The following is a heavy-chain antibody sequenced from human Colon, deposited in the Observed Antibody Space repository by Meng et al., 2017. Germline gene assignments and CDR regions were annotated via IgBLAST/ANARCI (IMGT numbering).Heavy chain of an antibody. D-gene: IGHD4-17*01. CDR1: GFTFSDYW. CDR2: MNGDGGSV. CDR3: ASLSPPVTEKWIDP. Sequence: VEVSWSGEGYVTPGGPLRLSCAASGFTFSDYWMNWVRQVPGKGLEWVARMNGDGGSVSYADSVKGRFTISRDNSKSTLYPQMNDLRVDDTAVYYCASLSPPVTEKWIDPWGQGTLVTVSS. V-gene: IGHV3-74*01. J-gene: IGHJ5*02.